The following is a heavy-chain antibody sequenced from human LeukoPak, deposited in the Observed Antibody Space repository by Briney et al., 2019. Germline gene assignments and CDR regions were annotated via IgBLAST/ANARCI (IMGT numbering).Heavy chain of an antibody. V-gene: IGHV1-46*01. D-gene: IGHD2-21*02. Sequence: ASVKVSCKASGYTFTSYYMHWVRQAPGQGFEWMGIINPSGGSTSYAQKFQGRVTMTRDTSTSPVYMELSSLRSEDTAVYYCARDLYCGGDCYSGFDYWGQGTLVTVSS. J-gene: IGHJ4*02. CDR2: INPSGGST. CDR1: GYTFTSYY. CDR3: ARDLYCGGDCYSGFDY.